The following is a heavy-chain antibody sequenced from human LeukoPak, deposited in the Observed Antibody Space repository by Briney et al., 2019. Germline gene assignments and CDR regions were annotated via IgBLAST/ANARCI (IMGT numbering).Heavy chain of an antibody. CDR1: GFTFSSYE. D-gene: IGHD3-10*01. CDR2: ISSSGSTI. J-gene: IGHJ5*02. Sequence: GGSLRLSCAASGFTFSSYEMNWVRQAPGKGLEWDSYISSSGSTIYYADSVKGRFTISRDNAKNSLYLQMNSLRAEDTAVYYCARDYYGSGSYPNWFDPWGQGTLVTVSS. V-gene: IGHV3-48*03. CDR3: ARDYYGSGSYPNWFDP.